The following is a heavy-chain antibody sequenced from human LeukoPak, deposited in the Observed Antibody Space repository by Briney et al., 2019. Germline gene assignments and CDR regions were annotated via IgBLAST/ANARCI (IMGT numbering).Heavy chain of an antibody. V-gene: IGHV1-2*02. CDR1: GYTFTDYY. CDR2: IHPANGGT. J-gene: IGHJ4*02. D-gene: IGHD4/OR15-4a*01. CDR3: ATVAEDQVLAFDF. Sequence: GASVKVSCKTSGYTFTDYYLHWVRQAPGQGLEWMGWIHPANGGTKFAQKFQGRVTMTRDTSISTAYMELSSLRSNDTAVYFCATVAEDQVLAFDFRGQGTLVTVSS.